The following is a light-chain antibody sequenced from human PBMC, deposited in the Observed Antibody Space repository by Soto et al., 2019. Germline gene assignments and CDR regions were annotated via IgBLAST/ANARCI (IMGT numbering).Light chain of an antibody. J-gene: IGLJ1*01. Sequence: QSVLTQPPSVSAAPGQKVTISCSGIYSNIGNNYVSWYQHLPGAAPKLLIYDNNKRPSGIPDRFSGSKSGTSATLAITGLQTGDEADYHCATWDSSLSAAAFGPGTKLTVL. CDR2: DNN. V-gene: IGLV1-51*01. CDR3: ATWDSSLSAAA. CDR1: YSNIGNNY.